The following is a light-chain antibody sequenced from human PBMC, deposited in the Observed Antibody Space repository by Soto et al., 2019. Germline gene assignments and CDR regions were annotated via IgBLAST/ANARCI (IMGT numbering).Light chain of an antibody. CDR1: QIISSW. CDR2: DAS. Sequence: DIQMTQSPSTLSASVGDRVTITCRASQIISSWLAWYQQKPGKVPKVLIYDASRLESGVPSRFSGSESGTEFTLTISSLQPEDFATYYCQQYNSYPWTFGLGTKVEIK. V-gene: IGKV1-5*01. J-gene: IGKJ1*01. CDR3: QQYNSYPWT.